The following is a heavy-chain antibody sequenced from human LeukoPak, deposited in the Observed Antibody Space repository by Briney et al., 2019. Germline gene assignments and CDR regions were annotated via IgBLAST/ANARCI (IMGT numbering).Heavy chain of an antibody. CDR3: GRDRIAERGTGWRVDY. V-gene: IGHV3-7*01. J-gene: IGHJ4*02. D-gene: IGHD6-13*01. CDR1: GFTFSSYW. Sequence: GGSLRLSCAASGFTFSSYWMSWVRQAPGKGLEWVANIKQDGNEKYYLDSVKGRLTISRDNAKNSLYLQMNSLRDEDTAVYYCGRDRIAERGTGWRVDYWAQGTLVTVSS. CDR2: IKQDGNEK.